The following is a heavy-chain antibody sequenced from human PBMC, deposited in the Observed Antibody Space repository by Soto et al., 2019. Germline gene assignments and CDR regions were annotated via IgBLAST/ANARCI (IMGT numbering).Heavy chain of an antibody. CDR3: TRLVEAPAGYYGMDV. V-gene: IGHV3-73*01. CDR2: IRSKANSYAT. Sequence: PVGSLRLSCAASGFTFSGSAMHWVRQASGKGLEWVGRIRSKANSYATAYAASVKGRFTISRDDSKNTAYLQMNSLKTEDTAVYYCTRLVEAPAGYYGMDVWGQGTTVTVSS. J-gene: IGHJ6*02. CDR1: GFTFSGSA. D-gene: IGHD2-21*01.